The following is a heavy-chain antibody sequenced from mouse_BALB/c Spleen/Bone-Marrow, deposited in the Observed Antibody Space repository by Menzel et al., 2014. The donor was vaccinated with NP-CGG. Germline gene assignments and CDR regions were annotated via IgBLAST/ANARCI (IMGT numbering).Heavy chain of an antibody. Sequence: VKLMESGAELVRPGSSVKISCKASGYAFSSYWMNWVKQRPGQGLEWIGQIYPGDGDTNYNGKFKGKATLTADKSSSTAYMQLSSLTPEDSAVYFCARSELGRYYAMDYWGQGTSVTVSS. CDR2: IYPGDGDT. CDR1: GYAFSSYW. D-gene: IGHD4-1*01. CDR3: ARSELGRYYAMDY. J-gene: IGHJ4*01. V-gene: IGHV1-80*01.